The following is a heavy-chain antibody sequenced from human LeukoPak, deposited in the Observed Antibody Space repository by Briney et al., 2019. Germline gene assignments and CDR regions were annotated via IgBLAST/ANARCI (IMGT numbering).Heavy chain of an antibody. CDR2: IKQDGSEK. J-gene: IGHJ5*02. D-gene: IGHD2-2*01. V-gene: IGHV3-7*01. CDR3: ARLLRGYQLLYNWFDP. Sequence: PGGSLRLSCAASGFTFSSNWMSWVRQAPGKGLEWVANIKQDGSEKYYVDSVKGRFTISRDNAKNSLYLQMNSLRAEDTAVYYCARLLRGYQLLYNWFDPWGQGTLVTVSS. CDR1: GFTFSSNW.